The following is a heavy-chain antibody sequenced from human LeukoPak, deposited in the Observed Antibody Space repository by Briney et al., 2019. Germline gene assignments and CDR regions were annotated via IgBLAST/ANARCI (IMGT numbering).Heavy chain of an antibody. CDR2: IYSGGST. D-gene: IGHD1-26*01. J-gene: IGHJ4*02. CDR3: ARGWELLDY. CDR1: GFTVSSNY. V-gene: IGHV3-53*01. Sequence: GGSLRLSRAASGFTVSSNYMSWVRQAPGKGLEWVSVIYSGGSTYYADSVKGRLTISRDNSKNTLYLQMNSLRAEDTAVYYCARGWELLDYWGQGTLVTVSS.